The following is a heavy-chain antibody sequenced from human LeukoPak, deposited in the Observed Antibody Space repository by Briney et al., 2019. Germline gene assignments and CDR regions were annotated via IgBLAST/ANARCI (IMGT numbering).Heavy chain of an antibody. V-gene: IGHV3-53*01. D-gene: IGHD3/OR15-3a*01. CDR2: FYGGVTT. CDR1: GFNVRSKY. Sequence: GGSLRLSCAASGFNVRSKYMSWVRQAPGKGLECVSVFYGGVTTAYADSVKGRFTASIDNSNNTLYLQINSPRAEDTAVYYCARVSFGPASEWFDPWGKETLVTVSS. CDR3: ARVSFGPASEWFDP. J-gene: IGHJ5*02.